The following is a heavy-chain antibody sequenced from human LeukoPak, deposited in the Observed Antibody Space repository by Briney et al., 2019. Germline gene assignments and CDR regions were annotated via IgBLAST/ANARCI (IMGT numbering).Heavy chain of an antibody. CDR2: IIYSGST. Sequence: SETLSLTCTVSGGSINNYYWSWIRQPPGKGLEWIGYIIYSGSTNYNPSLKSRVTISVDTSKNHFSLKLSSVTAADTAVYYCARHRSPYGSGSYGYWGQGTLVTVSS. V-gene: IGHV4-59*01. CDR1: GGSINNYY. CDR3: ARHRSPYGSGSYGY. D-gene: IGHD3-10*01. J-gene: IGHJ4*02.